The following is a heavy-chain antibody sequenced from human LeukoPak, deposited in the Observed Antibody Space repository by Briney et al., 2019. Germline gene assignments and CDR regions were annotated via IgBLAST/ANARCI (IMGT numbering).Heavy chain of an antibody. V-gene: IGHV4-59*01. CDR1: GGSISSYY. D-gene: IGHD4-17*01. CDR2: IYYSGST. CDR3: VRESYGDYAFDY. J-gene: IGHJ4*02. Sequence: SETLSLTCTVSGGSISSYYWSWIRQPPGKGLEWIGYIYYSGSTNYNPSLKSRVTISVDTSKNQFSLKLSSVTAADTAVYYCVRESYGDYAFDYWGQGTLVTVSS.